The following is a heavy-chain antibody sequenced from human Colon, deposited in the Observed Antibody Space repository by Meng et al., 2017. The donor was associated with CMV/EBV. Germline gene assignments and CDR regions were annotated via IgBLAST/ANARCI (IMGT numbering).Heavy chain of an antibody. V-gene: IGHV3-23*01. D-gene: IGHD2-2*01. CDR1: GFTFTTYA. J-gene: IGHJ4*02. Sequence: AASGFTFTTYAMNWVRRAPGRGLEWVSAVSGGGDTTHYADSVKGRFTISRDNSKNIVYLQMNNLRAEDTAVYYCARGDQLLGRGGYWGQGTLVTVSS. CDR3: ARGDQLLGRGGY. CDR2: VSGGGDTT.